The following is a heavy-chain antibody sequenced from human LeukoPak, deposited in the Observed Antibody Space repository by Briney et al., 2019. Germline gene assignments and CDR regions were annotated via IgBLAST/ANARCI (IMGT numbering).Heavy chain of an antibody. Sequence: PSETLSLTCTVSGGSISSYYWSWVRQPPGKGLEWIGYIYYSGSTNYNPSLKSRVTISVDTSKNQFSLKLSSVTAADTAVYYCARRTYGDYGDDAFDIWGQGTMVTVSS. D-gene: IGHD4-17*01. CDR2: IYYSGST. V-gene: IGHV4-59*08. CDR1: GGSISSYY. J-gene: IGHJ3*02. CDR3: ARRTYGDYGDDAFDI.